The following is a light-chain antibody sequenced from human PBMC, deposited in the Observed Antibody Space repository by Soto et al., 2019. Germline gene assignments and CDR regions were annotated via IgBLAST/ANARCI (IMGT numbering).Light chain of an antibody. V-gene: IGKV1-39*01. Sequence: DIQMTQSPSSLSASVGDRVTITCRASQSISTYLNWYQQKPGKAPKLLIYAASTLQSGVPSRFSGSGSGTDFTLTISSLQPADFATYYCQQSYNTLPTFGKGTKVDI. CDR3: QQSYNTLPT. CDR2: AAS. CDR1: QSISTY. J-gene: IGKJ1*01.